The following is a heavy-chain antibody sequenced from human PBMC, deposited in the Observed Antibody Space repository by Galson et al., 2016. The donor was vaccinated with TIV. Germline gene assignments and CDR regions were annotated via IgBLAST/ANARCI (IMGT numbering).Heavy chain of an antibody. J-gene: IGHJ6*02. D-gene: IGHD2-15*01. Sequence: SLRLSCAASGLSVSINYMTWLRQAPGKGLEWVSLISDGGNTYYAASVKGRFTISRDNSKNTLDLQMNSLRVEDTAVYYCARERVVDATYYYYYYGMDVWGQGTAATVSS. CDR2: ISDGGNT. V-gene: IGHV3-66*02. CDR1: GLSVSINY. CDR3: ARERVVDATYYYYYYGMDV.